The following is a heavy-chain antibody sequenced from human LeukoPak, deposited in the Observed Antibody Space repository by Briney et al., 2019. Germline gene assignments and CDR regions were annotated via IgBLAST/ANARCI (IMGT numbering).Heavy chain of an antibody. V-gene: IGHV3-23*01. Sequence: GGSLRLSCAASGFTFSSSAMSWVRQAPGKGLEWVSAISNNGGYTYYADSVQGRFTISGDNSKSTLCLQMNSLRAEDTAVYYCARSRLFDYWGQGTLVTVSS. J-gene: IGHJ4*02. CDR2: ISNNGGYT. CDR1: GFTFSSSA. CDR3: ARSRLFDY. D-gene: IGHD2-21*02.